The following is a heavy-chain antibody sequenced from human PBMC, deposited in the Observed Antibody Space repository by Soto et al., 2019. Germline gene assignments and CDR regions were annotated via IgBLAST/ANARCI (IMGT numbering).Heavy chain of an antibody. CDR3: AKDPTGTADY. Sequence: QVQLVESGGGVVQPGRSLRLSCAASGFTFSSYGMHWVRQAPGKGLERVAVISYDGSNKYYADSVKGRFTISRDNSKNTLYLQMNSLRAEDTAVYYCAKDPTGTADYWGLGTLVTVSS. D-gene: IGHD3-9*01. V-gene: IGHV3-30*18. CDR2: ISYDGSNK. CDR1: GFTFSSYG. J-gene: IGHJ4*02.